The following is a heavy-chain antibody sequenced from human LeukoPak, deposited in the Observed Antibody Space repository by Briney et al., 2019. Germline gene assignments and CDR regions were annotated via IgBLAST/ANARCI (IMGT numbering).Heavy chain of an antibody. D-gene: IGHD6-6*01. CDR3: ARVESSSSLYYYYMDV. Sequence: PSETLSLTCTVSGGSISSYYWSWIRQPAGKGLEWIGRIYTSGSTNYNPSLKSRVTMSVDTSKNQFSLKLSFVTAADTAVYYCARVESSSSLYYYYMDVWGKGTTVTVSS. V-gene: IGHV4-4*07. CDR1: GGSISSYY. J-gene: IGHJ6*03. CDR2: IYTSGST.